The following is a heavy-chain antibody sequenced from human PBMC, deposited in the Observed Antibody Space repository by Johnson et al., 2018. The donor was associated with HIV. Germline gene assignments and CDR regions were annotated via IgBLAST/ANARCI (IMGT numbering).Heavy chain of an antibody. J-gene: IGHJ3*02. D-gene: IGHD6-6*01. CDR2: ISSSGSTT. CDR1: GFTFSSYA. Sequence: MLLVESGGGVVQPGRSLRLSCAASGFTFSSYAMHWVRQAPGKGLEWVSYISSSGSTTFYADSVKGRFTISRDNAKNSLYLQMNSLRAEDTAVYYCARDVIKVIAARDDAFDIWGQGTMVTVSS. CDR3: ARDVIKVIAARDDAFDI. V-gene: IGHV3-48*04.